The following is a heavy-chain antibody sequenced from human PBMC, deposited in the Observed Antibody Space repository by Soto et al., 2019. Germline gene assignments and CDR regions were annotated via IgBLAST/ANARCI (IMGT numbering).Heavy chain of an antibody. CDR3: ARVFITMIALNWLAH. J-gene: IGHJ5*02. CDR2: ISYDGSSK. V-gene: IGHV3-30-3*01. D-gene: IGHD3-22*01. Sequence: GGSLRLSCAASGFTFSSHAMHWVRQAPGKGLEWVALISYDGSSKYYADSVRGRFTISRDNSKNTLYLQMNSLRVEDTAIYYCARVFITMIALNWLAHWGQGTLVTVSS. CDR1: GFTFSSHA.